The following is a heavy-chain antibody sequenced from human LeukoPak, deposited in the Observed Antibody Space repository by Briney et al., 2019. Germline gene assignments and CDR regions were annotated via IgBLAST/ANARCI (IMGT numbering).Heavy chain of an antibody. CDR1: GFTFSDYY. CDR2: INPSGSSL. Sequence: GGSLRLSCAASGFTFSDYYMSWIRQAPGKGLEWVSYINPSGSSLYYADSVKGRVTISRDNAKNSLYLQMNSLRAEDTAVYYCAKDILAAGLHFDPWGQGTLVTVSS. J-gene: IGHJ5*02. V-gene: IGHV3-11*01. CDR3: AKDILAAGLHFDP. D-gene: IGHD6-13*01.